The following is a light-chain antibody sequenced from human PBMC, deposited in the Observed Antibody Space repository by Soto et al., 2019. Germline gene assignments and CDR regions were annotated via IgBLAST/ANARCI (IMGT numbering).Light chain of an antibody. CDR3: SSYRGSNTWV. Sequence: QSALTQPASVSGSPGQSITISCTGTSSDVSGYNYVSWYQQHPGKAPKLMIYEVSNRPSGVSNRFSGSKSGNTASLTISGLQAEDEADYYCSSYRGSNTWVFGGGTKLTVL. J-gene: IGLJ3*02. CDR2: EVS. CDR1: SSDVSGYNY. V-gene: IGLV2-14*01.